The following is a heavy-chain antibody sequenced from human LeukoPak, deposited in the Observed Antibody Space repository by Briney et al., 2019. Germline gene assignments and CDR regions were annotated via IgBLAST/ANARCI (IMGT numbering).Heavy chain of an antibody. CDR3: ARDYDSSGYYYYFDY. V-gene: IGHV3-48*04. CDR2: ISWNSGSI. Sequence: GGSLRLSCAASGFTFSRYSMNWVRQAPGKGLEWVSGISWNSGSIGYADSVKGRFTISRDNAKNSLYLQMNSLSAEDTAVYYCARDYDSSGYYYYFDYWGQGTLVTVSS. J-gene: IGHJ4*02. CDR1: GFTFSRYS. D-gene: IGHD3-22*01.